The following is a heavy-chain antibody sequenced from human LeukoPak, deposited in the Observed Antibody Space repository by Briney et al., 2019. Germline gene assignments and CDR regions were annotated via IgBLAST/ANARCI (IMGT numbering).Heavy chain of an antibody. Sequence: SQTLSLTCAVSGGSISSGGYSWSWIRQPPGKGLEWIGYIYHSGSTYYNPSLKSRVTISVDTSKNQFSLKLSSVTAADTAVYYCAREPITGTTGSYFDYWGQGTLVTASS. V-gene: IGHV4-30-2*01. CDR3: AREPITGTTGSYFDY. CDR1: GGSISSGGYS. D-gene: IGHD1-20*01. CDR2: IYHSGST. J-gene: IGHJ4*02.